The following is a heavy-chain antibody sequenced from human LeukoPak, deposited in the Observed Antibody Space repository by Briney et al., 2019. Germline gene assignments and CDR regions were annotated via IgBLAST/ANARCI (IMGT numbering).Heavy chain of an antibody. CDR3: ARARSGYSGGRIDY. D-gene: IGHD5-12*01. CDR2: IYYSGIT. V-gene: IGHV4-38-2*02. Sequence: PSETLSLTCTVSGYSISSAYYWGWIRQPPGEGLEWIGFIYYSGITDYNSSLKSRLTISVDTSKNRFSLKLNSVTAADTAVYYCARARSGYSGGRIDYWGQGTLVIVS. J-gene: IGHJ4*02. CDR1: GYSISSAYY.